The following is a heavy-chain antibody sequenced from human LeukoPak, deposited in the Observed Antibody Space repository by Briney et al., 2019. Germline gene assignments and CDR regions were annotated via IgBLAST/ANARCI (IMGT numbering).Heavy chain of an antibody. CDR1: GFTFSSYS. CDR3: ASISGPRKDAFDI. D-gene: IGHD3-3*02. CDR2: ISSSSSYI. V-gene: IGHV3-21*01. Sequence: GGSLRLSCAASGFTFSSYSMNWVRQAPGKGLEWVSSISSSSSYIYYADSVKGRFTISRDNAKNSLYLQMNSLRAEDTAVYYRASISGPRKDAFDIWGQGTMVTVSS. J-gene: IGHJ3*02.